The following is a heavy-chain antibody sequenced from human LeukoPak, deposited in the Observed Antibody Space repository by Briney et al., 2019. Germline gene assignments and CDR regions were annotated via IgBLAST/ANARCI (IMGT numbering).Heavy chain of an antibody. CDR2: IYYSGST. Sequence: SETLSLTCTVSGGSISSGDYYWSWIRQPPGKGLEWIGYIYYSGSTYYNPSLKSRVTISVDTSKNQFSLKLSSVTAADTAVYYCARESLRYFDLYGTDVWGQGTTVTVSS. D-gene: IGHD3-9*01. V-gene: IGHV4-30-4*01. CDR3: ARESLRYFDLYGTDV. J-gene: IGHJ6*02. CDR1: GGSISSGDYY.